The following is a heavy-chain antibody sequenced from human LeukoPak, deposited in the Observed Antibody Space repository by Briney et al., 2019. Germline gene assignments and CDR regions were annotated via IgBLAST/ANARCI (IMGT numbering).Heavy chain of an antibody. V-gene: IGHV4-34*01. D-gene: IGHD5-12*01. J-gene: IGHJ4*02. Sequence: SETLSLTCAVYGGSFSGYYWGWIRQPPGKGLEWIGSIHETGSTYNNPSLKSRLTISVDTSKNQFSLRLRSVTAADTAVYYCARRNGQDIVAAFRRRYYFDYWGQGTLVTVSS. CDR3: ARRNGQDIVAAFRRRYYFDY. CDR2: IHETGST. CDR1: GGSFSGYY.